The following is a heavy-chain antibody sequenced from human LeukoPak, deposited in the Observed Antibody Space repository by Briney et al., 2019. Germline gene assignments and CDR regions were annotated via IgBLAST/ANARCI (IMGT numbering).Heavy chain of an antibody. J-gene: IGHJ6*03. V-gene: IGHV5-51*01. Sequence: GESLKISRKGSGYSFTSYWIGWVRQMPGKGLEWMGIIYPGDSDTRYSPSFQGQVTISADKSISTAYLQWSSLKASDTAMYYCASHSSTRRSYYYYYMDVWGKGTTVTVSS. CDR1: GYSFTSYW. CDR2: IYPGDSDT. D-gene: IGHD4-11*01. CDR3: ASHSSTRRSYYYYYMDV.